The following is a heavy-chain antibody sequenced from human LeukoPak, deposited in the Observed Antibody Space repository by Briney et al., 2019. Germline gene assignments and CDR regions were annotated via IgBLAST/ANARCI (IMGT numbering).Heavy chain of an antibody. CDR3: ARHNTGHDY. CDR2: INHSGST. CDR1: GGSFSGYY. D-gene: IGHD1-1*01. Sequence: SETLSLTCAVYGGSFSGYYWSWIRQPPGKGLEWIGEINHSGSTNYNPSLKSRVTISVDTSRNQFSLKLSSVTAADTAVYYCARHNTGHDYWGQGTLVTVSS. J-gene: IGHJ4*02. V-gene: IGHV4-34*01.